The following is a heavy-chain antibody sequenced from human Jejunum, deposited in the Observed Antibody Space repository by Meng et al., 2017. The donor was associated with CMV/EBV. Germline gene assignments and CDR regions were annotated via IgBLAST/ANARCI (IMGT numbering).Heavy chain of an antibody. V-gene: IGHV3-21*01. Sequence: FTFSSYGMTWVRRAPGKGLEWVSSISGSGTYIHYADSVRGRFTISRDNAQNSLYLQMNSLRGEDTAVYYCATGLYYYDSEAYSGYWGQGTPVTVSS. CDR1: FTFSSYG. CDR3: ATGLYYYDSEAYSGY. D-gene: IGHD3-22*01. CDR2: ISGSGTYI. J-gene: IGHJ4*02.